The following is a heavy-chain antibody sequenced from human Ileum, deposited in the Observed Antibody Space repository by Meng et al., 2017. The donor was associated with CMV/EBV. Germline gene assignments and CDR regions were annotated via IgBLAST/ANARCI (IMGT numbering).Heavy chain of an antibody. Sequence: VSGGSVNSGTYYWSWIRQPPGKGLEWIGYIDNRGSTYYNPSLRSRVTISLDTSKNQFSLKLTSVTAADTAVYYCASGRSSTRVLWGYWGQGTLVTVSS. V-gene: IGHV4-61*01. CDR2: IDNRGST. CDR3: ASGRSSTRVLWGY. CDR1: GGSVNSGTYY. D-gene: IGHD2-2*01. J-gene: IGHJ4*02.